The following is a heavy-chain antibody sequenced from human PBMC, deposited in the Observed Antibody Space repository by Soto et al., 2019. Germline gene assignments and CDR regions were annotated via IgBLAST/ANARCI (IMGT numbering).Heavy chain of an antibody. V-gene: IGHV3-23*01. J-gene: IGHJ6*01. CDR1: GFTFSSYA. CDR2: ISGSGVST. Sequence: GSLRLSCAASGFTFSSYAMCWVRQAPGKGLEWVSAISGSGVSTYYADSVKGRFPISIDNSKNMVYLQLHSLRDAETAVYYCAKDRARQMVVVPAARTTYYYYGIDIWRQGAT. D-gene: IGHD2-2*01. CDR3: AKDRARQMVVVPAARTTYYYYGIDI.